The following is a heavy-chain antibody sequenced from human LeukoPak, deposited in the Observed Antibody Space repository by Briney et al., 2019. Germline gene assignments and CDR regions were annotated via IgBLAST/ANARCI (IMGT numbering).Heavy chain of an antibody. D-gene: IGHD3-10*01. Sequence: PGXXLXXFWYISYSGRTNSHPSLKSRVPISVDTSKNQFSLKLSSVTAADTAVYYCARLGKYGSGSVDVWGQGTTVTVSS. J-gene: IGHJ6*02. CDR3: ARLGKYGSGSVDV. CDR2: ISYSGRT. V-gene: IGHV4-59*01.